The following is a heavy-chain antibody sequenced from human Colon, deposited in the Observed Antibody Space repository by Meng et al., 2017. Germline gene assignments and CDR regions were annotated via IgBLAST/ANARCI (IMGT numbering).Heavy chain of an antibody. D-gene: IGHD3-10*01. CDR3: ARGNGIWLGDFQRKGGLGS. CDR2: LHYSGST. V-gene: IGHV4-59*01. Sequence: GSLRLSCNVPGVSISNYYWNWVRQLPGKGLEWIGYLHYSGSTKYNPSLKSRVTIPGDTSKNQFSLTLTSVTAADTAVYYCARGNGIWLGDFQRKGGLGSWGQGTLVTVAS. J-gene: IGHJ1*01. CDR1: GVSISNYY.